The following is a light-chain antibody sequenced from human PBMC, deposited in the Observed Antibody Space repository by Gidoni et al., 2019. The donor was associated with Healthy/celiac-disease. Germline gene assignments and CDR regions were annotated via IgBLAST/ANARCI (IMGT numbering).Light chain of an antibody. CDR2: AAS. J-gene: IGKJ4*01. V-gene: IGKV1-39*01. CDR3: QQSYSTPPT. Sequence: DIQMTQSPSSLSASVGGRVTITCRASQSISSYLNWYQQKPGKAPKLLIYAASSLQSGVPSRFSGSGSGTDFTLTISRLQPEDFATYYCQQSYSTPPTFGGGTKVEIK. CDR1: QSISSY.